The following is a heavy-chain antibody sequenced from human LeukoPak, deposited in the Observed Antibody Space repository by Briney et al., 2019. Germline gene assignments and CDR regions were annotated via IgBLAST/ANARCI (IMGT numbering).Heavy chain of an antibody. CDR2: INAGNGNT. CDR3: ARDRITMVRGVNWFDP. CDR1: GYTFTSYA. Sequence: VASVKVSFKASGYTFTSYAMHWVRQAPGQRLEWMGWINAGNGNTKYSQKFQGRVPITRDTSASTAYMELSSLRSEDTAVYYCARDRITMVRGVNWFDPWGQGTLVTVSS. V-gene: IGHV1-3*01. J-gene: IGHJ5*02. D-gene: IGHD3-10*01.